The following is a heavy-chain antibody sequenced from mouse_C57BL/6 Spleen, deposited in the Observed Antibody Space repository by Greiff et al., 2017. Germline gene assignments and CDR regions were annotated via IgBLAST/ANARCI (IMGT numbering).Heavy chain of an antibody. CDR2: IDPSDSYT. J-gene: IGHJ2*01. CDR1: GYTFTSYW. Sequence: QVQLQQSGAELVKPGASVKLSCKASGYTFTSYWMQWVKQRPGQGLEWIGEIDPSDSYTNYNQKFKGKATLTVDPSSSTAYMQLSILTSEDSAVYYCARGPHYGNYLDYWGQGTTLTVAS. CDR3: ARGPHYGNYLDY. V-gene: IGHV1-50*01. D-gene: IGHD1-2*01.